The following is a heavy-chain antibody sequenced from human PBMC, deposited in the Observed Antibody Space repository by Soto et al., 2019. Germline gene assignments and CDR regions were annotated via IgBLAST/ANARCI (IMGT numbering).Heavy chain of an antibody. Sequence: GGSLRLSCAASGFTFSSYGMHWVRQAPGKGLEWVAVIWYDGSNKYYADSVKGRFTISRDNSKNTLYLQMNSLRAEDTAVYYCARDRGAYYFDYWGQGTLVTVSS. CDR1: GFTFSSYG. D-gene: IGHD3-10*01. J-gene: IGHJ4*02. V-gene: IGHV3-33*01. CDR3: ARDRGAYYFDY. CDR2: IWYDGSNK.